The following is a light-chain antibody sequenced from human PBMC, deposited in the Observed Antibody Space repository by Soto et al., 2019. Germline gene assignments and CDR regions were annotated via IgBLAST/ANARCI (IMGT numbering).Light chain of an antibody. CDR3: SSFAGSYSPYV. CDR2: QVN. V-gene: IGLV2-8*01. CDR1: SSDIGVYDF. J-gene: IGLJ1*01. Sequence: QSVLTQPPSASGSPGQSVTISCTGTSSDIGVYDFVSWYQQHPGKAPKVIIYQVNKRPSGVPDRFSGSKSGNTASLTVSGLRPEDEADYFCSSFAGSYSPYVFGTGTKLT.